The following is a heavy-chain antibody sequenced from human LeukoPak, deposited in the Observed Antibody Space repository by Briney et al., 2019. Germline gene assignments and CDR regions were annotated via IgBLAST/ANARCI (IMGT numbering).Heavy chain of an antibody. CDR2: INWNGDST. V-gene: IGHV3-20*04. D-gene: IGHD1-1*01. Sequence: PGGSLRLSCAASGFTFDDYAMSWVRQAPGKGLEWVSVINWNGDSTGYADSVKGRFTISRDSAKNSLYLQMNSLRAEDTAVYYYARERKYDSNFDYWGQGTLVTVSS. CDR1: GFTFDDYA. CDR3: ARERKYDSNFDY. J-gene: IGHJ4*02.